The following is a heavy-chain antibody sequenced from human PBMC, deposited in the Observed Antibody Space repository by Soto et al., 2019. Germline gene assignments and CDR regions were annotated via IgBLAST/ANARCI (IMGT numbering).Heavy chain of an antibody. CDR2: IIPIFGTA. J-gene: IGHJ5*02. CDR3: ARDPTYSYCSGGSCYSPYNWFDP. CDR1: GSTFSSYA. Sequence: SVKVSCKASGSTFSSYAISWVRQAPGQRLEWMGGIIPIFGTANYAQKFQGRVTITADESTSTAYMELSSLRSEDTAVYYCARDPTYSYCSGGSCYSPYNWFDPWGQGTLVTVSS. D-gene: IGHD2-15*01. V-gene: IGHV1-69*13.